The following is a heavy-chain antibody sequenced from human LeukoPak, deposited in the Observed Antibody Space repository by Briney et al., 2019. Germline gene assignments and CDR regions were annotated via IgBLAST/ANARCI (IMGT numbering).Heavy chain of an antibody. Sequence: PSETLSLTCTVSAASFSNSPYYWGWLRQPPGKGLEWVGSIYYSGNTNYNPSLRSRVTMSVDTSKNQFSLKLSSVTAADTAVYYCARDVTDDPYCSSTSCPPGWFDPWGQGTLVTVSS. J-gene: IGHJ5*02. CDR1: AASFSNSPYY. D-gene: IGHD2-2*01. V-gene: IGHV4-39*07. CDR2: IYYSGNT. CDR3: ARDVTDDPYCSSTSCPPGWFDP.